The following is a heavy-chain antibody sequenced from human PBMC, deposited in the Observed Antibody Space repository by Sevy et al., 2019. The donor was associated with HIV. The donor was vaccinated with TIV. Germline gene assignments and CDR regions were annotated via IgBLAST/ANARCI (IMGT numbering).Heavy chain of an antibody. J-gene: IGHJ4*02. CDR3: GKDGGGEGGDH. D-gene: IGHD2-21*01. CDR2: IQYDGSNK. Sequence: GGSLRLSCAASGFSFSSYGMHWVRQAPGKGLEWMSYIQYDGSNKDYADSVKGRFTISRDNSKNTLYLKMNSLRVEDTGVFYGGKDGGGEGGDHWGQGTLVTVSS. V-gene: IGHV3-30*02. CDR1: GFSFSSYG.